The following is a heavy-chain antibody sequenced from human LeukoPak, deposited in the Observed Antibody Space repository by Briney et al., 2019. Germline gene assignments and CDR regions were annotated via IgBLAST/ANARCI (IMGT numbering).Heavy chain of an antibody. J-gene: IGHJ5*02. CDR3: ARHARDSSSSSPSAWWFDP. CDR2: IYYSGST. Sequence: PSETLSLTCTVSGGSISSYYWSWIRQPPGKGLEWIGYIYYSGSTNYNPSLKSRVTISVDTSKNQFSLKLSSVTAADTAVYYCARHARDSSSSSPSAWWFDPWGQGTLVTVSS. CDR1: GGSISSYY. V-gene: IGHV4-59*01. D-gene: IGHD6-13*01.